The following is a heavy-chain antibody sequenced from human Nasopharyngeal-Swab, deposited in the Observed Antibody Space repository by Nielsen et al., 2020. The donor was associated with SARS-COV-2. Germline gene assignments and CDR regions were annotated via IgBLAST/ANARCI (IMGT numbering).Heavy chain of an antibody. CDR1: GFTFGSYD. V-gene: IGHV3-13*04. CDR2: IGTAGDT. D-gene: IGHD4-17*01. Sequence: GGSLRLSCAASGFTFGSYDLHWVRQTAGKGLEWVSAIGTAGDTYYVDSMKGRSTISRENAKNSLYLQMHSLRAGDTAVYYCARGAVTRGGYFDLWGRGTLVTVSS. J-gene: IGHJ2*01. CDR3: ARGAVTRGGYFDL.